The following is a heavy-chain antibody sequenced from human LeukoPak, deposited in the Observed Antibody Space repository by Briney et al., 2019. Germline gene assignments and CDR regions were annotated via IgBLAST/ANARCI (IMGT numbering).Heavy chain of an antibody. Sequence: GGSLRLSCTASGLTFSTSGFNWVLQAPGKGLEWVASIGPTGSDRYHADSIKGRFTISRDNANNFLYLQMNSLRAEDTAVYYCATETNGRHYDYWGQGTLLTASS. CDR3: ATETNGRHYDY. J-gene: IGHJ4*02. CDR1: GLTFSTSG. CDR2: IGPTGSDR. D-gene: IGHD1-14*01. V-gene: IGHV3-21*06.